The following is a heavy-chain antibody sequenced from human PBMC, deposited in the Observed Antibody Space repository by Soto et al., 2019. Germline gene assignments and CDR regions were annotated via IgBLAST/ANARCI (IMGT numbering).Heavy chain of an antibody. CDR1: GFTFISYA. V-gene: IGHV3-23*01. Sequence: PGGSLRLSCAASGFTFISYAMSWVRQAPGKGLEWVSAISGSGGSTYYADSVKGRFTISRGNSKNTLYLQMNSLRAEDTAVYYCAKDDTAEQSGYYSPAYGMDVWGQGTTVTVSS. CDR3: AKDDTAEQSGYYSPAYGMDV. J-gene: IGHJ6*02. CDR2: ISGSGGST. D-gene: IGHD3-22*01.